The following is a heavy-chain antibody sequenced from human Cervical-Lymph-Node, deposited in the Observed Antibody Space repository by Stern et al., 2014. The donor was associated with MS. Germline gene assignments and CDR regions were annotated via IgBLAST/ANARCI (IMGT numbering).Heavy chain of an antibody. V-gene: IGHV3-7*01. J-gene: IGHJ4*02. CDR2: IKQDGSEK. CDR1: GLSFSDYW. CDR3: ARGRDYFGP. Sequence: EVQLVESGGGLAQPGGSLRLSCAASGLSFSDYWMSWVRQAPGKGLEWVAYIKQDGSEKYYLDSVEGRFTISRDNTKNSLSLQMNSLRAEDTAFYYCARGRDYFGPWGQGTLVTVSS.